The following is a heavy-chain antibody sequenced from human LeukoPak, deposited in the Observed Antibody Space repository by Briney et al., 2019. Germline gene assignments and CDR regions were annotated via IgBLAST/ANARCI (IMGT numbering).Heavy chain of an antibody. D-gene: IGHD2-2*01. J-gene: IGHJ3*01. V-gene: IGHV1-46*03. CDR3: TRLTEGGQVVSAFDL. CDR2: INPSGGST. Sequence: ASVKVSCKASGYTFTSYYMHWVRQAPGQGLEWMGIINPSGGSTSYAQKFQGRVTMTRDTSTSTVYMELSSLRSEDTAVYYCTRLTEGGQVVSAFDLWGQGTMVTVSS. CDR1: GYTFTSYY.